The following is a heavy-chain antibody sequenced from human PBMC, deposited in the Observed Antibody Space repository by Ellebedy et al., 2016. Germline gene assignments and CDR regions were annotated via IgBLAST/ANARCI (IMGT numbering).Heavy chain of an antibody. D-gene: IGHD3-10*01. V-gene: IGHV4-4*02. CDR3: AREGGSGSYYNDYYGMDV. Sequence: SETLSLXCAVSGGSISSSNWWSWVRQPPGKGLEWIGEIYHSGSTNYNPSLKSRVTITVDKSKNQFSLKLSSVTAADTAVYYCAREGGSGSYYNDYYGMDVWGQGTTVTVSS. J-gene: IGHJ6*02. CDR1: GGSISSSNW. CDR2: IYHSGST.